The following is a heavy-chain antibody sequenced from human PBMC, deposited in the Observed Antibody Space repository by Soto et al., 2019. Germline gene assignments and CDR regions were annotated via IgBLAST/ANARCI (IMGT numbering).Heavy chain of an antibody. CDR1: GGSISSSGCY. J-gene: IGHJ6*02. CDR2: IYYSGST. V-gene: IGHV4-39*01. CDR3: ARHVAVYYYDSSGYYYAPYGMDV. D-gene: IGHD3-22*01. Sequence: SETLSLTCTVSGGSISSSGCYWGWIRQPPGKGLERIGSIYYSGSTYYNPSLKSRVTISVDTSKNQFSLKLSSVTAADTAVYYCARHVAVYYYDSSGYYYAPYGMDVWGQGTTVTVSS.